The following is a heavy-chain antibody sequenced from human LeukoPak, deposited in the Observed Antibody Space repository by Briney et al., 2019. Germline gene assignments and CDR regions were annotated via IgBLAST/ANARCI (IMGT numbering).Heavy chain of an antibody. V-gene: IGHV3-30*18. J-gene: IGHJ4*02. CDR3: AKDQGSAYLYYFDY. CDR1: GFAFSSYG. D-gene: IGHD3-22*01. Sequence: GGSLRLSCAASGFAFSSYGMHWVRQAPGKGLEWVAAISYDGGNKYYEDSVKGRFTISRDNSEKTLYLQMNSLRAEDTAVYYCAKDQGSAYLYYFDYWGQGTLVTVSS. CDR2: ISYDGGNK.